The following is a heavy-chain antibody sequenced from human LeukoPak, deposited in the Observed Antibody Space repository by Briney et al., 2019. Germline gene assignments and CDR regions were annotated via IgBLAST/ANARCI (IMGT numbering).Heavy chain of an antibody. CDR2: IYYSGST. CDR3: ASFYCSGGSCYQYYSYYYMDV. Sequence: PSETLSLTCTVSGGSISSSSYYWGWIRQPPAKGLEWIGSIYYSGSTYSNPSLQSRVTISVDTSKNQFSLKLNSVPAADTAVYYCASFYCSGGSCYQYYSYYYMDVWGKGTTVTISS. D-gene: IGHD2-15*01. V-gene: IGHV4-39*01. CDR1: GGSISSSSYY. J-gene: IGHJ6*03.